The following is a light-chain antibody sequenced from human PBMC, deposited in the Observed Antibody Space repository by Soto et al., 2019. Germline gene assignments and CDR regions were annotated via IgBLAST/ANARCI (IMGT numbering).Light chain of an antibody. CDR3: QQYNNWPPWT. J-gene: IGKJ1*01. V-gene: IGKV3-15*01. CDR1: QSVSSN. CDR2: GAS. Sequence: EIVMTQPPATLSVSPGERATLSCRASQSVSSNLAWYQQKPGQAPRLLIYGASTRATGIPARFSGSGSGTEFTLTIGSLQSEDFAVYYCQQYNNWPPWTVGQGTKVDIK.